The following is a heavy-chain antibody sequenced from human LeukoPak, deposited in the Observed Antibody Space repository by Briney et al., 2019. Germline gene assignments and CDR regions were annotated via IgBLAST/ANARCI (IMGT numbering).Heavy chain of an antibody. V-gene: IGHV1-3*01. Sequence: GASVKVSCTASGYLLTSYAVHWVRQAPGQCLEWMGWINAGDANIKYSQKFQGRVTITRDTSASIVYLELSSLRSEDTAVYYCAHDHSNYYYGMDVWGQGTTVTVSS. CDR3: AHDHSNYYYGMDV. CDR2: INAGDANI. J-gene: IGHJ6*02. CDR1: GYLLTSYA. D-gene: IGHD4-11*01.